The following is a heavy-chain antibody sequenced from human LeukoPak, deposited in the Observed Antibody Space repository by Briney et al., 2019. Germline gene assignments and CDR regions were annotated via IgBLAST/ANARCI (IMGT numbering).Heavy chain of an antibody. V-gene: IGHV3-9*01. CDR3: AKDGRGSGGYSN. J-gene: IGHJ4*02. CDR1: GFTFDDYA. Sequence: PGGSLRLSCAASGFTFDDYAMHWVRQAPGKGLEWVSGISWNSGSIGYADSVKGRFTISRDNAKNSLYLQMNSLRAEDTALYYCAKDGRGSGGYSNWGQGTLVTVSS. D-gene: IGHD1-26*01. CDR2: ISWNSGSI.